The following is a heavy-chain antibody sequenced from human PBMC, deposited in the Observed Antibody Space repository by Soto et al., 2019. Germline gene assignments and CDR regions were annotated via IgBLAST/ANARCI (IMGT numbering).Heavy chain of an antibody. CDR3: ARLAMRDDYIWGSYRKPRTVDY. D-gene: IGHD3-16*02. V-gene: IGHV4-39*01. CDR2: IYYSGST. J-gene: IGHJ4*02. Sequence: SETLSLTCTVSGGSISSSSYYWGWIRQPPGKGLEWIGSIYYSGSTYYNPSLKSRVTISVDTSKNQFSLKLSSVTAADTAVYYCARLAMRDDYIWGSYRKPRTVDYWGQGTLVTVSS. CDR1: GGSISSSSYY.